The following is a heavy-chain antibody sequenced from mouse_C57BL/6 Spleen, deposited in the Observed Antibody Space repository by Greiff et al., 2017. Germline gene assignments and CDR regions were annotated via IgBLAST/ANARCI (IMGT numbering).Heavy chain of an antibody. CDR3: ARVFDYFDY. V-gene: IGHV1-61*01. CDR2: IYPSDSET. J-gene: IGHJ2*01. CDR1: GYTFTSYW. Sequence: QVQLQQPGAELVRPGSSVKLSCKASGYTFTSYWMDWVKQRPGQGLEWIGNIYPSDSETHYNQKFKDKATLTVDKSSSTAYMQLSSLTSDDSAVYYCARVFDYFDYWGQGTTLTVSS.